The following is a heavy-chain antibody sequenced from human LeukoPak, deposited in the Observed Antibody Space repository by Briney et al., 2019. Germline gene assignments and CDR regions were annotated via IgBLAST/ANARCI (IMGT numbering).Heavy chain of an antibody. D-gene: IGHD3-9*01. J-gene: IGHJ3*02. Sequence: ASVKVSCKVSGYTLTELSMHWVRQAPGKGLEWMGGFDPEDGETIYARKFQGRVTMTEDTSTDTAYMELSSLRSEDTAVYYCATGPYDTSDAFDIWGQGTMVTVSS. V-gene: IGHV1-24*01. CDR1: GYTLTELS. CDR3: ATGPYDTSDAFDI. CDR2: FDPEDGET.